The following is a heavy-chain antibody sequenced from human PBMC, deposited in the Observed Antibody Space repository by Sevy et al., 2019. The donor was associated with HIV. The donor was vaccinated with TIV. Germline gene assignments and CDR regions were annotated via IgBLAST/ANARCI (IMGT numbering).Heavy chain of an antibody. CDR2: ISWDGGST. J-gene: IGHJ5*02. CDR1: GFTFDDYT. D-gene: IGHD6-19*01. CDR3: AKGSPRGWEQWLVEVGFDP. V-gene: IGHV3-43*01. Sequence: GGSLRLSCAASGFTFDDYTMHWVRQAPGKGLEWVSLISWDGGSTYYADSVKGRFTISRDNSKNSLYLQMNSLRTEDTALYYWAKGSPRGWEQWLVEVGFDPWGQGTLVTVSS.